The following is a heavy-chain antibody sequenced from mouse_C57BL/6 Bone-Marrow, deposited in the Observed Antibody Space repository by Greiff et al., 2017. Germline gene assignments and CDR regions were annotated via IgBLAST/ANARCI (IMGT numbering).Heavy chain of an antibody. CDR3: AFITTVVARWYFDV. V-gene: IGHV1-81*01. Sequence: QVHVKQSGAELARPGASVKLSCKASGYTFTSYGISWVKQRTGQGLEWIGEIYPRSGNTYYNEKFKGKATLTADKSSSTAYMELRSLTSEDSAVYFCAFITTVVARWYFDVWGTGTTVTVSS. CDR1: GYTFTSYG. D-gene: IGHD1-1*01. J-gene: IGHJ1*03. CDR2: IYPRSGNT.